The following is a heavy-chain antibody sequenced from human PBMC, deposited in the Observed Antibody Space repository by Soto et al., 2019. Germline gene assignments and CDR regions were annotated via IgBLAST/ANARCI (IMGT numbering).Heavy chain of an antibody. CDR2: INAAGTT. V-gene: IGHV3-66*01. CDR1: GFTAGLNF. J-gene: IGHJ6*01. Sequence: EVQLVESGGGLVQPGGSLRLSCAASGFTAGLNFMTWVRQAPGKGLEWVSVINAAGTTHYAESVKGRFSISRDDSKSSLELQMNSLRAADTGVYYGVRENYYYGMDVW. CDR3: VRENYYYGMDV.